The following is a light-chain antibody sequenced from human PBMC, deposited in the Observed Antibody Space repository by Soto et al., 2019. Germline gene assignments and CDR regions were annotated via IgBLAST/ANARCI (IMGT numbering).Light chain of an antibody. J-gene: IGKJ1*01. V-gene: IGKV1-39*01. Sequence: IQIYQPPSTLSASVGDRVTITCRASQSVSALLDWYRQKPGKAPELLIFSASSLERGVPSRFSGRGSGTAFTLTITSLQPDDFATYYCQQTYSPPGTFGQGTKVDIK. CDR3: QQTYSPPGT. CDR2: SAS. CDR1: QSVSAL.